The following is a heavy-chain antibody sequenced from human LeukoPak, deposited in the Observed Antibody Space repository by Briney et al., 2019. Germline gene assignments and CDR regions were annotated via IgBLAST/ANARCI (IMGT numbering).Heavy chain of an antibody. D-gene: IGHD3-22*01. Sequence: GGPERLLCAVCGFTFSSYGELGVREARGGGVEGVAFIWYGGSNIYYADSVKGRFTISRDNSKNTLYLQMNSLRAEDTAVYYCASCPTDYYDSSGYPVYFDYWGQGTLVTVSS. CDR3: ASCPTDYYDSSGYPVYFDY. CDR2: IWYGGSNI. J-gene: IGHJ4*02. V-gene: IGHV3-30*02. CDR1: GFTFSSYG.